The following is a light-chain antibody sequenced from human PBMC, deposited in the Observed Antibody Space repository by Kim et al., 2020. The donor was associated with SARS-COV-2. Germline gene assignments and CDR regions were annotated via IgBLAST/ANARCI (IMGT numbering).Light chain of an antibody. V-gene: IGKV1-33*01. CDR3: HQYDELPLT. CDR1: QDIKHY. Sequence: DVQMTQSTSSLSASVGDRVTITCQASQDIKHYLNWYQQKPGKAPKVLIHGASNLDTAVPSRFSGRGFGTHFTLTINGLQPEDFATYYCHQYDELPLTFGGGTKVDIK. J-gene: IGKJ4*01. CDR2: GAS.